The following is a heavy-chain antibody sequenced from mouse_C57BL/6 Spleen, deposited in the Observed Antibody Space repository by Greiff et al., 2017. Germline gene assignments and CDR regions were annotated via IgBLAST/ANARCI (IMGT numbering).Heavy chain of an antibody. Sequence: QVQLKESGPGLVKPSQSLFLTCSITGFPITSGYYWIWIRQSPGKPLEWMGYITHSGETFYNPSLQSPISITRETSKNQFFLQLNSVTTEDTAMYYCAGDSSNSGYWYFDVWGTGTTVTVSS. J-gene: IGHJ1*03. CDR3: AGDSSNSGYWYFDV. V-gene: IGHV12-3*01. CDR1: GFPITSGYY. CDR2: ITHSGET. D-gene: IGHD2-5*01.